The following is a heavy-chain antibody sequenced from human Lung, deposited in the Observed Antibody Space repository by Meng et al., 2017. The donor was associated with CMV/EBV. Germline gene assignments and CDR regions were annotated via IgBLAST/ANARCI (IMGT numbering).Heavy chain of an antibody. V-gene: IGHV4-34*01. CDR2: INHSGST. Sequence: GSLRPSCAVYGGSFSGYYWSWIRQPPGKGLEWIGEINHSGSTNYNPTLKSRVTISVDTSKNQFSLKLSSVTAADTAVYYCARMVVAPLVFDYWGQGTLVTVSS. CDR3: ARMVVAPLVFDY. D-gene: IGHD2-15*01. CDR1: GGSFSGYY. J-gene: IGHJ4*02.